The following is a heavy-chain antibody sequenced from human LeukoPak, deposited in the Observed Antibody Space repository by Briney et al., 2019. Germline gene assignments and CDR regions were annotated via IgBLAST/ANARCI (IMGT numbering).Heavy chain of an antibody. V-gene: IGHV3-73*01. Sequence: GGSLRLSCAASGFTFSSYWMSWVRQASGKGLEWVGRIRSKANSYATAYAASVKGRFTISRDDSKNTAYLQMNSLKTEDTAVYYCTRRTDSSSWYVWYYYYGMDVWGQGTTVTVSS. CDR2: IRSKANSYAT. CDR3: TRRTDSSSWYVWYYYYGMDV. CDR1: GFTFSSYW. J-gene: IGHJ6*02. D-gene: IGHD6-13*01.